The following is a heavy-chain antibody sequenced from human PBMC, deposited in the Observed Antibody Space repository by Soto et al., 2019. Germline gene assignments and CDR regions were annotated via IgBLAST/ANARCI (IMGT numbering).Heavy chain of an antibody. J-gene: IGHJ4*02. CDR2: ISYDGSNK. V-gene: IGHV3-30-3*01. CDR3: AREMATIFDY. Sequence: QVQLVESGGGVVQPGRSLRLSCAASGFTFSSYDMHWVRQAPGKGLEWVAVISYDGSNKYYADSVKGRFTISRDNSKNTLYLQMNSLRAEDTAVYYCAREMATIFDYWGQGTLVTVSS. D-gene: IGHD5-12*01. CDR1: GFTFSSYD.